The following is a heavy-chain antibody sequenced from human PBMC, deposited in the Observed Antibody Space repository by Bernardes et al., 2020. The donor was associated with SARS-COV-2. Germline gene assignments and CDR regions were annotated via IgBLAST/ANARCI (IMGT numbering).Heavy chain of an antibody. Sequence: GGSLRLSCAASGFTFSSYGMTWVRQAPGKGLESVSSISSSGSDIHYADSVRGRFTISRDNAKKSLYLQMNSLRAEDTAIYYCARDDRSMIVDRSFDCWGQGILVTVSS. J-gene: IGHJ4*02. CDR2: ISSSGSDI. CDR1: GFTFSSYG. V-gene: IGHV3-21*01. CDR3: ARDDRSMIVDRSFDC. D-gene: IGHD3-22*01.